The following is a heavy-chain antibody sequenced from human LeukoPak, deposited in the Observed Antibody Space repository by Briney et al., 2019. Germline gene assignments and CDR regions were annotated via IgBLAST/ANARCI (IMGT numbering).Heavy chain of an antibody. V-gene: IGHV4-59*11. D-gene: IGHD3-10*01. J-gene: IGHJ5*02. CDR3: ARDVARFGDSFGWFDP. CDR2: VYYSGTT. Sequence: SETLSLTCTVSGGSMSSRYWSWIRQPPGKGLEWIGYVYYSGTTNSNPSLKSRVTISVDTSKNQFSLNLRSVTAADTAVYYCARDVARFGDSFGWFDPWGQGTLVIVSS. CDR1: GGSMSSRY.